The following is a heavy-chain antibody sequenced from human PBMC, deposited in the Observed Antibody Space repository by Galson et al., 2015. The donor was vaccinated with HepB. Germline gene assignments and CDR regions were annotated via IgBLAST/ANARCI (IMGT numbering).Heavy chain of an antibody. Sequence: SLRLSCAASGFTVSSNYMSWVRQAPGKGLEWVSVIYSGGSTYYADSVKGRFTISRDNSKNTLYLQMNSLRAEDTAVYYCARDLRTQQLVDYWGQRTLVTVSS. CDR1: GFTVSSNY. CDR2: IYSGGST. V-gene: IGHV3-53*01. J-gene: IGHJ4*02. CDR3: ARDLRTQQLVDY. D-gene: IGHD6-13*01.